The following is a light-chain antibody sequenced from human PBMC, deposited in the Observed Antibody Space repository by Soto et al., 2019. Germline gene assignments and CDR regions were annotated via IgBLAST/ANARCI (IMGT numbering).Light chain of an antibody. J-gene: IGLJ2*01. V-gene: IGLV1-47*01. CDR1: SSNVGSNY. CDR3: AAWDDSLSGVV. Sequence: QSVLTQPPSASETPGQRVTISCSGSSSNVGSNYVYWYQQLPGTAPKLLIYRNNQRPSGVPDRFSGSKSGTSASLAISGLRSEDEDDYYCAAWDDSLSGVVFGGGTQLTVL. CDR2: RNN.